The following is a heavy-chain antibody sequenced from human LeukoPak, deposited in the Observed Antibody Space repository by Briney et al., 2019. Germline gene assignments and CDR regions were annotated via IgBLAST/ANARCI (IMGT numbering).Heavy chain of an antibody. V-gene: IGHV3-21*01. Sequence: PGRSLRLSCAASGFTFSSYSMNWVRQAPGKGLEWVSSITSSSSYMYYADSVKGRFTISRDNAKNSLYLQMNTLRAEDTAVYYCARESLATIGVDYWGQGTLVTVSS. CDR1: GFTFSSYS. CDR2: ITSSSSYM. D-gene: IGHD5-12*01. CDR3: ARESLATIGVDY. J-gene: IGHJ4*02.